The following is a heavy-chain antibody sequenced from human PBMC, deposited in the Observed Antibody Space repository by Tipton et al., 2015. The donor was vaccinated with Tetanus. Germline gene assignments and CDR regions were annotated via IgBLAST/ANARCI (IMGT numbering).Heavy chain of an antibody. Sequence: QVQLVQSGPEVKKPGASVKVSCKASGYTFTDYYMHWVRQAPGQGLEWMRWINPNSGGTNYAQKFQGRVTMTRDTSISTAYMELSRLRSDDTAVYYCAREHDSSGYYPVDYWGQGTLVTVSS. CDR1: GYTFTDYY. V-gene: IGHV1-2*02. D-gene: IGHD3-22*01. J-gene: IGHJ4*02. CDR2: INPNSGGT. CDR3: AREHDSSGYYPVDY.